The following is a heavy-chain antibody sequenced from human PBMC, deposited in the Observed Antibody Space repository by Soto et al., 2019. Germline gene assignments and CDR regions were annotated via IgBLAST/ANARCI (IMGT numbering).Heavy chain of an antibody. Sequence: GASVKVSCKASGYTFTSYAMHWVRQAPGQRLEWMGWIHAGNDNTKYSQKFQGRVTITRDTSASTVYMELSSLRSEDTAVYYCARGAEGGFDPWGQGTVVTVSS. CDR2: IHAGNDNT. D-gene: IGHD3-16*01. CDR1: GYTFTSYA. CDR3: ARGAEGGFDP. V-gene: IGHV1-3*01. J-gene: IGHJ5*02.